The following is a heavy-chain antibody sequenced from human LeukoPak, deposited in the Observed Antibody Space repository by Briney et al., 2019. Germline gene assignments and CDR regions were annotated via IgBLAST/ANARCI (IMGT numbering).Heavy chain of an antibody. D-gene: IGHD6-19*01. J-gene: IGHJ6*03. CDR2: ITTSSSYM. CDR1: GFTFSIHG. Sequence: PGGSLRLSCAASGFTFSIHGMNWVRRTPGKGLEWVSSITTSSSYMFYADSVRGRFTISRDNAENSLYLQMNSLRDEDTAVYYCARDPYSGGYGAYYYYMDVWGKGTTVTVSS. CDR3: ARDPYSGGYGAYYYYMDV. V-gene: IGHV3-21*01.